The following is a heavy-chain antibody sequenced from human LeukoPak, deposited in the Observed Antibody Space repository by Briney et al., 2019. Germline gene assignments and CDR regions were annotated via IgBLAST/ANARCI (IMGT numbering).Heavy chain of an antibody. V-gene: IGHV3-23*01. Sequence: GGSLRLSCVASGFTFSSYGMSWVRQAPGKGLEWVSYVSATGCTTSYADSVKGRFTISRDISKNAVYLQMNSLRAEDTAVYYCARDSYGDANFDSWGQGTLVTVSS. CDR2: VSATGCTT. D-gene: IGHD4-17*01. CDR3: ARDSYGDANFDS. J-gene: IGHJ4*02. CDR1: GFTFSSYG.